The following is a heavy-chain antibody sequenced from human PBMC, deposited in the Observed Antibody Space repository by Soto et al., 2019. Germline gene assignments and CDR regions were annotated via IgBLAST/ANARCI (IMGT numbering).Heavy chain of an antibody. CDR2: IYYSGST. CDR1: GGSNSSYY. D-gene: IGHD3-10*01. V-gene: IGHV4-59*01. J-gene: IGHJ5*02. Sequence: PSETRSHTCTLTGGSNSSYYWSWIRQPPGKGLEWIGYIYYSGSTNYNPSLKSRVTISVDTSKNQFSLKLSSVTAADTAVYYCAREGSYWFDPWGQGTLVTVS. CDR3: AREGSYWFDP.